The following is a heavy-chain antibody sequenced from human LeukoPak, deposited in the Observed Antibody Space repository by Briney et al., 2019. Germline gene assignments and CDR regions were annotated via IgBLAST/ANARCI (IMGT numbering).Heavy chain of an antibody. D-gene: IGHD3-3*01. CDR3: ARRSGYYGMDV. V-gene: IGHV3-20*04. Sequence: GGSLRLSCAASGFTFDDYGMSWVRQAPGKGLEWVSGINWNGGSTGYADSVKGRFTISRDNAKNSLHLQMNSLRAEDTAVYYCARRSGYYGMDVWGQGTTVTVSS. J-gene: IGHJ6*02. CDR1: GFTFDDYG. CDR2: INWNGGST.